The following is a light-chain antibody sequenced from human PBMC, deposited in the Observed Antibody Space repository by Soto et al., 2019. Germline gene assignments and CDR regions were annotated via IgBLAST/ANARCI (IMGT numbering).Light chain of an antibody. CDR2: DAS. J-gene: IGKJ4*02. CDR1: QNIGTN. CDR3: QQNYNSPLT. Sequence: DLEMTQSPASLSVSVGDRVTLSCRASQNIGTNLDWYQQKPGKAPKLLISDASNLQSGVPSRFSGSGSGTEFTLTISSLQPEDSATYYCQQNYNSPLTFGGGTKVDIK. V-gene: IGKV1-39*01.